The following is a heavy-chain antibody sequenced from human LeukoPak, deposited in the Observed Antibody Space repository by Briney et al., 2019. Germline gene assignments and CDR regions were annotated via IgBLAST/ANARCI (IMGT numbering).Heavy chain of an antibody. J-gene: IGHJ4*02. CDR1: GGSFSGYY. Sequence: SETLSLTCAVYGGSFSGYYWSWIRQPPGKGLEWIGEINRSGSTNYNPSLKSRVTISVDTSKNQFSLKLSSVTAADTAVYYCARGWGGYNDYWGQGTLVTVSS. D-gene: IGHD3-16*01. V-gene: IGHV4-34*01. CDR2: INRSGST. CDR3: ARGWGGYNDY.